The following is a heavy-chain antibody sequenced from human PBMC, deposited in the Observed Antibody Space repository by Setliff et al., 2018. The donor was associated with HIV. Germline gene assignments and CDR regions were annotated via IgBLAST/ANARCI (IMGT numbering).Heavy chain of an antibody. J-gene: IGHJ4*02. CDR3: ARRGMWSYETGGNPTATFDY. D-gene: IGHD2-8*02. Sequence: SETLSLTCTVSGGSINSRSYYWAWIRQPPGKGLEWVASSYFSGTPYYNPSLKNRVTISVDTSKNQFSLKLSSVTAADTAVYYCARRGMWSYETGGNPTATFDYWGQGVLVTVSS. CDR2: SYFSGTP. CDR1: GGSINSRSYY. V-gene: IGHV4-39*01.